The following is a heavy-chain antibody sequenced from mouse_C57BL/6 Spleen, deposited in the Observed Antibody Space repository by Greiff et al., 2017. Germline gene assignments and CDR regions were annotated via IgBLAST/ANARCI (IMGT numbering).Heavy chain of an antibody. CDR3: AIAGDYYGSSSGFAY. J-gene: IGHJ3*01. V-gene: IGHV1-74*01. CDR2: IHPSDSDT. Sequence: QVQLQQPGAELVKPGASVKVSCKASGYTFTSYWMHWVKQRPGQGLEWIGRIHPSDSDTNYNQKFKGKATLTVDKSSSTAYMQLRSLTSEDSAVYYCAIAGDYYGSSSGFAYWGQGTLVTVSA. CDR1: GYTFTSYW. D-gene: IGHD1-1*01.